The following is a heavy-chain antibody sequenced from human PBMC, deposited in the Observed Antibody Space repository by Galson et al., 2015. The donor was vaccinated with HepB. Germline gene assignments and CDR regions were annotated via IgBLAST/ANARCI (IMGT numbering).Heavy chain of an antibody. CDR1: GFSFSSNA. CDR3: AKHSGGYDSADY. Sequence: SLRLSCAVSGFSFSSNAMSWVRQAPGRGLEWVSVISGSGVSTYYADSVKSRFTISRDNSKNTLYLQMNTLRAEDTAVYYCAKHSGGYDSADYWGQGTLVTVSS. V-gene: IGHV3-23*01. J-gene: IGHJ4*02. CDR2: ISGSGVST. D-gene: IGHD5-12*01.